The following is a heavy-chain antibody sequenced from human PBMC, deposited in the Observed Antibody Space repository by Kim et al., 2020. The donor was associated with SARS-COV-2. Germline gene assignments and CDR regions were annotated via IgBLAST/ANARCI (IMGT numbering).Heavy chain of an antibody. V-gene: IGHV3-7*03. Sequence: GGSLRLSCAASGFTFSSYWMSWVRQAPGKGLEWVANIKQDGSEKYYVDSVKGRFTISRDNAKNSLYLQMNSLRAEDTAVYYCARDLAIYDFWSGPPRGAFDIWGQGTMVTVSS. J-gene: IGHJ3*02. D-gene: IGHD3-3*01. CDR1: GFTFSSYW. CDR3: ARDLAIYDFWSGPPRGAFDI. CDR2: IKQDGSEK.